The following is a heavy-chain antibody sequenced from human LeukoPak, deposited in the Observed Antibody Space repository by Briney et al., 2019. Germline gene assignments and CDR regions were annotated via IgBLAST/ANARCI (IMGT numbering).Heavy chain of an antibody. CDR2: INSDGSTT. V-gene: IGHV3-74*01. CDR1: GSTFRSHW. Sequence: GPSLRPSWAASGSTFRSHWMHWVRHAPGKWLVWVSRINSDGSTTNYADSVKGRFTISRDNAKNTLYLKMNSLSTEDTAVYYCARERSSSWYKPFDYWGQRALVTVSS. D-gene: IGHD6-13*01. CDR3: ARERSSSWYKPFDY. J-gene: IGHJ4*02.